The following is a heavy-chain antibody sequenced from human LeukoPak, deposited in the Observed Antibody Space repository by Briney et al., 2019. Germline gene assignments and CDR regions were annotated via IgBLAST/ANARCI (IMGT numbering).Heavy chain of an antibody. CDR1: GSIFTSYW. CDR3: ARLPHYYDSSGYYVDY. CDR2: IYPGDSDT. V-gene: IGHV5-51*01. D-gene: IGHD3-22*01. J-gene: IGHJ4*02. Sequence: GESLQISCKGSGSIFTSYWIGWVRQLPGKGLEWMGIIYPGDSDTRYSPSFQGQVTISADKSISTAYLQWSSLKASDTAMYYCARLPHYYDSSGYYVDYWGQGTLVTVSS.